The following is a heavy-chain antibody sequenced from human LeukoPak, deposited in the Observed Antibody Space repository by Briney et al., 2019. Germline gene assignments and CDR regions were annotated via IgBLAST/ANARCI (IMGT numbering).Heavy chain of an antibody. CDR3: TRDRGRGRLYFDS. V-gene: IGHV4-30-2*01. CDR2: IYHTAST. Sequence: PSETLSLTCAVSGGSINSGGYSWTWIRQPQGKGLGGIGYIYHTASTSYIPSLKTRATISLDWSKSSSSLQLTSVTRADTAVYYCTRDRGRGRLYFDSPGERNLVT. CDR1: GGSINSGGYS. J-gene: IGHJ4*02. D-gene: IGHD1-26*01.